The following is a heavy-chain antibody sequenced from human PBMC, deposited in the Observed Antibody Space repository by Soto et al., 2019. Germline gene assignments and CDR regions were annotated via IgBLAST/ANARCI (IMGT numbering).Heavy chain of an antibody. D-gene: IGHD4-4*01. V-gene: IGHV1-46*03. CDR1: GYTITSDY. J-gene: IGHJ4*02. Sequence: GASVKVSCKASGYTITSDYMNWLRQAPGQGLEWMGITNPSGGSTSYAQKFQGRVTMTGDTSTSTVYMELSSLRSDDTAVYYCARSVTADYWGQGTLVTVSS. CDR3: ARSVTADY. CDR2: TNPSGGST.